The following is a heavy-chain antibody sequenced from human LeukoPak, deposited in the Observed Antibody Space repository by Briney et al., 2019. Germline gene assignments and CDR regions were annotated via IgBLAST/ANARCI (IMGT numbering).Heavy chain of an antibody. D-gene: IGHD4-17*01. CDR3: ARVGDGDYVEY. Sequence: SQTLSLTCTAAGGSISSGDYYWSWIRQPPGKGLEWIGYIYYSGSTYYNPSLKSRVTISVDTSKNQFSLNLTSVPAADTAVYYCARVGDGDYVEYWGQGTLVTVSS. CDR1: GGSISSGDYY. J-gene: IGHJ4*02. CDR2: IYYSGST. V-gene: IGHV4-30-4*01.